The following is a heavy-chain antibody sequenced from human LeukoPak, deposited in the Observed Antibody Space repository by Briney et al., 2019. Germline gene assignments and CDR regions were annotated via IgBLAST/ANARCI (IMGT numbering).Heavy chain of an antibody. CDR1: GGSFSGYY. J-gene: IGHJ4*02. Sequence: PSETLSLTCAVYGGSFSGYYWSWIRQPPEKGLEWIGEINHSGSTNYNPSLESRVTISVDTSKNQFSLKLSSVTAADTAVYYCASYGDRLLYFDYWGQGTLVTVSS. CDR3: ASYGDRLLYFDY. V-gene: IGHV4-34*01. CDR2: INHSGST. D-gene: IGHD4-17*01.